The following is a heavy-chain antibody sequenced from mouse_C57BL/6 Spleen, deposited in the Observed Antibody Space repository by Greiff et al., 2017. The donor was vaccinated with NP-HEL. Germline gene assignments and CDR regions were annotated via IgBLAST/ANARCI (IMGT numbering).Heavy chain of an antibody. CDR3: ARGGYDYLRGFDY. V-gene: IGHV5-4*01. J-gene: IGHJ2*01. CDR1: GFTFSSYA. CDR2: ISDGGSYT. D-gene: IGHD2-4*01. Sequence: VQLKESGGGLVKPGGSLKLSCAASGFTFSSYAMSWVRQPPEKRLEWVATISDGGSYTYYPDNVKGRFTISRDNAKNNLYLQRSHLKAEDTAMYYCARGGYDYLRGFDYWGQGTTLTVSS.